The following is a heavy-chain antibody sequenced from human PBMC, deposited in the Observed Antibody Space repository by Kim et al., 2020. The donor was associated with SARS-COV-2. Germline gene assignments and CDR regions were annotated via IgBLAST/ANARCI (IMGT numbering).Heavy chain of an antibody. J-gene: IGHJ4*02. V-gene: IGHV3-15*01. CDR3: TTVGALVYYDYVWGSYRDYYFDY. CDR1: GFTFSNAW. CDR2: IKSKTDGGTT. D-gene: IGHD3-16*01. Sequence: GGSLRLSCAASGFTFSNAWMGWVRQAPGKGLEWVGRIKSKTDGGTTDYAAPVKGRFTISRDDSKNTLYLQMNSLKTEDTAVYYCTTVGALVYYDYVWGSYRDYYFDYWGQGTLVTVSS.